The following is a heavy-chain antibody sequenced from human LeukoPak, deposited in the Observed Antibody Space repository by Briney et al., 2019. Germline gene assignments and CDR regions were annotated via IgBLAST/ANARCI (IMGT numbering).Heavy chain of an antibody. V-gene: IGHV3-21*01. CDR1: GFTFSSYS. CDR2: ISSSSSYI. CDR3: AKDIHFFQSDY. Sequence: GGSLRLSCAASGFTFSSYSMNWVRQAPGKGLEWVSSISSSSSYIYYADSVKGRFTISRDNAKNSLYLQMNSLRAEDTAVYFCAKDIHFFQSDYWGQGTLVTVSS. J-gene: IGHJ4*02. D-gene: IGHD2/OR15-2a*01.